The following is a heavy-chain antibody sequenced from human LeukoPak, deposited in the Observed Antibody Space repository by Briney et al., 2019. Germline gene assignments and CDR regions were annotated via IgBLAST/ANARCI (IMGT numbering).Heavy chain of an antibody. V-gene: IGHV3-53*01. CDR1: GFTVSTYY. J-gene: IGHJ4*02. CDR2: IYSGGST. D-gene: IGHD2-15*01. CDR3: VQRPEYGSGDVPFEH. Sequence: PGGSLRLSCAASGFTVSTYYMTWVRQAPGKGLECVSVIYSGGSTYYADSVKGRFTVSRDHSKNTLYLQMNSLKAEDTAVYYCVQRPEYGSGDVPFEHWGQGALVTVSA.